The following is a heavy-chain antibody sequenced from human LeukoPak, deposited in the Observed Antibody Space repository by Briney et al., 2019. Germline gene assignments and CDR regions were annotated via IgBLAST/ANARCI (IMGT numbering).Heavy chain of an antibody. D-gene: IGHD3-3*01. CDR3: AGSGSSIFGVAERLNWFDP. J-gene: IGHJ5*02. Sequence: ASVKVSCKASGYTFTSYYMHWVRQAPGQGLEWMGIMNPSGGSTSYAQKFQGRVTMTRDMSTSTVYMELSSLRSEDTAVYYCAGSGSSIFGVAERLNWFDPWGQGTLVTVSS. CDR2: MNPSGGST. CDR1: GYTFTSYY. V-gene: IGHV1-46*01.